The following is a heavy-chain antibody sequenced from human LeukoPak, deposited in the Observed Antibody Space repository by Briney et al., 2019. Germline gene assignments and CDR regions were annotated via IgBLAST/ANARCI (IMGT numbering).Heavy chain of an antibody. CDR3: AKEVDSGSYLFLTADY. CDR1: GFTFSSYA. J-gene: IGHJ4*02. Sequence: GGSLRLSCAASGFTFSSYAMSWVRQAPGKGLEWVSAISGSGGSTYYADSVKGRFTIPRDNSKNTLYLQMNSLRAEDTAVYYCAKEVDSGSYLFLTADYWGQGTLVTVSS. D-gene: IGHD3-10*01. CDR2: ISGSGGST. V-gene: IGHV3-23*01.